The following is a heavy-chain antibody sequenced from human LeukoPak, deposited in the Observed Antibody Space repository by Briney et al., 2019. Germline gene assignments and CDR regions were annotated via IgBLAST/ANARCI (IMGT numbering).Heavy chain of an antibody. J-gene: IGHJ4*02. CDR2: LYSAGSI. D-gene: IGHD1-26*01. CDR3: AGSPWDGIRGVGLDYLDY. V-gene: IGHV3-53*01. Sequence: GGSLRPSCAASGFIVSNNFMSWVRQAPGKGLEWVSVLYSAGSIFYVDSVKGRFTISRDNSKNMLFLQMNSLRVEDTAIYYCAGSPWDGIRGVGLDYLDYWGRGTLVTVSS. CDR1: GFIVSNNF.